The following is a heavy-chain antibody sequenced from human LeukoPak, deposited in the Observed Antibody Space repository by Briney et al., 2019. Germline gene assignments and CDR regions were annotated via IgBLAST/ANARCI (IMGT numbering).Heavy chain of an antibody. Sequence: GESLKISCKGSGYSFTSYWIGWVRQMPGKGLEWMGIIYPGDSDTRYSPSFQGQVTISADKSISTAYLQWSSLKASDTAMYYCARVCNPGIYYYYYYMDVWGKGTTVTVSS. J-gene: IGHJ6*03. CDR2: IYPGDSDT. V-gene: IGHV5-51*01. CDR3: ARVCNPGIYYYYYYMDV. D-gene: IGHD1-14*01. CDR1: GYSFTSYW.